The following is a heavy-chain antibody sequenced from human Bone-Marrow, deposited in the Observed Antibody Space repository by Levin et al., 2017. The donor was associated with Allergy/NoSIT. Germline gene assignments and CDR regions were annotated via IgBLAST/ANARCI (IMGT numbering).Heavy chain of an antibody. V-gene: IGHV3-15*07. J-gene: IGHJ6*02. CDR2: IQSKRDGKTA. D-gene: IGHD3-9*01. Sequence: GGSLRLSCTGYGFTFINAWMNWVRQAPGKGLEWVGRIQSKRDGKTADYAAPVKGRFTISRDDSRNTLYLQMNTLETEDTAVYYCTTAAGDFDSLTGYRWGYGMDVWGQGTTVTVSS. CDR1: GFTFINAW. CDR3: TTAAGDFDSLTGYRWGYGMDV.